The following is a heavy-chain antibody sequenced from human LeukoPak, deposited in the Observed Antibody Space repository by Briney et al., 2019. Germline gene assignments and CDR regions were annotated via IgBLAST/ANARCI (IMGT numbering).Heavy chain of an antibody. CDR2: IYHSGST. V-gene: IGHV4-38-2*02. D-gene: IGHD6-19*01. CDR3: AGIAVAGTGY. CDR1: GYSISGGYY. J-gene: IGHJ4*02. Sequence: SETLSLTCTVSGYSISGGYYWGWIRQPPGKGLEWIGSIYHSGSTNYNPSLKSRVTISVDTSKNQFSLKLSSVTAADTAVYYCAGIAVAGTGYWGQGTLVTVSS.